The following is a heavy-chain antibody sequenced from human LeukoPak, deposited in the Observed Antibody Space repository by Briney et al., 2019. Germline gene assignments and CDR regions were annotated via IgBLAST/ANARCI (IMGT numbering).Heavy chain of an antibody. CDR1: GGSISSSSYY. V-gene: IGHV4-39*07. J-gene: IGHJ5*02. D-gene: IGHD3-3*01. CDR2: IYYSGST. CDR3: ARSGTTFGVVIASFDP. Sequence: SETLSLTCTVSGGSISSSSYYWGWIRQPPGKGLEWIGSIYYSGSTYYNPSLKSRVTISVDTSKNQFSLKLSSVTAADTAVYYCARSGTTFGVVIASFDPWGQGTLVTVSS.